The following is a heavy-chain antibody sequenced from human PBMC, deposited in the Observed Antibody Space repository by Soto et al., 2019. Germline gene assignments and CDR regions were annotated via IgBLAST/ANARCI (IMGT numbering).Heavy chain of an antibody. CDR1: GVSISSYY. CDR3: ARDSRITIFGVAPEGFDP. V-gene: IGHV4-59*01. CDR2: IYYSGST. D-gene: IGHD3-3*01. J-gene: IGHJ5*02. Sequence: SETLSLTCTVSGVSISSYYWSWIRQPPGKGLEWIGYIYYSGSTNYNPSLKSRVTISVDTSKNQFSLKLSSVTAADTAVYYCARDSRITIFGVAPEGFDPWGQGTLVTVSS.